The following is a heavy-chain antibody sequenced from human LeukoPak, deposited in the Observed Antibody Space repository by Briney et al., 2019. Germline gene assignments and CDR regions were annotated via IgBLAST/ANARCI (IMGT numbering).Heavy chain of an antibody. J-gene: IGHJ5*02. CDR3: AKVPAATVTLRPYNWFDP. Sequence: PGRSLRLSCAASGFTFSSYAMSWVRQAPGKGLEWVSAISGSGGSTYYADSVKGRFTISRDNSKNTLYLQMNSLRAEDTAVYYCAKVPAATVTLRPYNWFDPWGQGTLVTVSS. D-gene: IGHD4-11*01. CDR1: GFTFSSYA. CDR2: ISGSGGST. V-gene: IGHV3-23*01.